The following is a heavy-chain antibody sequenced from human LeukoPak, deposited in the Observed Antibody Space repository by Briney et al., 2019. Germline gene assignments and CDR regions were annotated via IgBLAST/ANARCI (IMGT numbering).Heavy chain of an antibody. Sequence: SVKVSCKASGFTFTGSAMQWLRQARGQRLEWIGWIVVGSGKTNFAQKFQQRVTITRDMSTSTAYMELSSLRSEDTAVYYCAADGAYYSESSGDSQAEGYYHGMDVWGQGTTVTVSS. CDR1: GFTFTGSA. V-gene: IGHV1-58*02. CDR3: AADGAYYSESSGDSQAEGYYHGMDV. D-gene: IGHD3-22*01. CDR2: IVVGSGKT. J-gene: IGHJ6*02.